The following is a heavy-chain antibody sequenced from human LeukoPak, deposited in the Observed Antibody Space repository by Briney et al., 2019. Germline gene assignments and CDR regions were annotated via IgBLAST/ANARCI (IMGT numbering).Heavy chain of an antibody. D-gene: IGHD6-13*01. Sequence: PGRSLRLSCAASGFTFSTYGFHWVRQAPGKGLDWVAVIWYDGTIAYYGDSVKGRFTVSKDNSKNTLYLQMNSLRAEDTAVYYCAKGRIAAADDYFDYWGQGTLVTVSS. CDR3: AKGRIAAADDYFDY. V-gene: IGHV3-33*06. CDR1: GFTFSTYG. CDR2: IWYDGTIA. J-gene: IGHJ4*02.